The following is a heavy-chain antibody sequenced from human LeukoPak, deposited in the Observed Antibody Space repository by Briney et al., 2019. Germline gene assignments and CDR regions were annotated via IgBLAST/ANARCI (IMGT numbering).Heavy chain of an antibody. J-gene: IGHJ4*02. CDR1: GGSTSSYD. D-gene: IGHD6-19*01. Sequence: KPSETLSLTCSVTGGSTSSYDWSWIRQPPGKGLEWIGYISDSGSTNYNPSLKSRVTMSVDTSRNQFSLKLSSVTAADTAVYYCATIAACGGGWYTIAYWGQGTLVTVSS. V-gene: IGHV4-59*08. CDR2: ISDSGST. CDR3: ATIAACGGGWYTIAY.